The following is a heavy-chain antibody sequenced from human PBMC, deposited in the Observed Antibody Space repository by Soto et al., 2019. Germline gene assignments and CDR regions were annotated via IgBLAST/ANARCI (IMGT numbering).Heavy chain of an antibody. Sequence: GGSLRLSCAASGFTFDDYTMHWVRQAPGKGLEWVSLISWDGGSTYYADSVKGRFTISRDNSKNSLYLQMNSLRTEDTALYYCAKDIGCSSTSCYREYYYYYYGMDVWGQRTTVTVSS. CDR3: AKDIGCSSTSCYREYYYYYYGMDV. V-gene: IGHV3-43*01. CDR1: GFTFDDYT. D-gene: IGHD2-2*01. J-gene: IGHJ6*02. CDR2: ISWDGGST.